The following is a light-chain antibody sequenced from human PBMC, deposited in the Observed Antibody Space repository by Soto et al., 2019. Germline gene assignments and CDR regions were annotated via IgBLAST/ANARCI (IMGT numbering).Light chain of an antibody. CDR1: QSVSSN. CDR3: QQYNNWPPPLT. Sequence: EIVMTQSPATLSVSPGERATLSCRASQSVSSNLAWYQQKPGQAPRLLIYGASTRATGIPARFSGIGSGTDFTLTISRLQSEDFAVYYCQQYNNWPPPLTFGGGTKVEIK. V-gene: IGKV3-15*01. CDR2: GAS. J-gene: IGKJ4*01.